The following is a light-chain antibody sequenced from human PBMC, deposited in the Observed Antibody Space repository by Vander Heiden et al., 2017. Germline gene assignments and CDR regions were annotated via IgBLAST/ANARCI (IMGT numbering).Light chain of an antibody. J-gene: IGKJ4*01. CDR2: LGP. Sequence: DIVMTQSPLSLPVTPGAPASLSCRSSQSLLHSNGSNNLDWYLQKTGQSPLLLIYLGPNRASGGPDRGSGSGSGTEFTLKISRVEAEDVLVFYCMQALQTPLAFGGGTKVEIK. CDR3: MQALQTPLA. CDR1: QSLLHSNGSNN. V-gene: IGKV2-28*01.